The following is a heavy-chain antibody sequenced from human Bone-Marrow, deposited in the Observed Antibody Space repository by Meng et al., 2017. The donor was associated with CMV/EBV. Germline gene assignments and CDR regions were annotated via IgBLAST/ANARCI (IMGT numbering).Heavy chain of an antibody. Sequence: ASVKVSCKASGYTFTSYYMHWVRQAPGQGLEWMGIINPSGGSTSYAQKFQGRVTITTDESTSTAYMELSSLRSEDTAVYYCAREVNWGGSYYYFDYWGQGTLVTVSS. D-gene: IGHD1-26*01. V-gene: IGHV1-46*01. CDR3: AREVNWGGSYYYFDY. CDR1: GYTFTSYY. CDR2: INPSGGST. J-gene: IGHJ4*02.